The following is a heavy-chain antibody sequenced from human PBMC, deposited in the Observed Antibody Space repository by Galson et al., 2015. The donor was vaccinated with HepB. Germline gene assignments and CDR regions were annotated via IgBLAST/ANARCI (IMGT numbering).Heavy chain of an antibody. J-gene: IGHJ5*02. V-gene: IGHV1-18*01. CDR3: ARGALVVGVGATQNNWFAP. CDR2: ISVDNGSA. D-gene: IGHD2-15*01. CDR1: GYSFTSYG. Sequence: SVKVSCKASGYSFTSYGISWVRQARGQGLEWMGRISVDNGSANYAEKFQGRVTLTADTSTSTAYMELRSLRSDDTAVYFCARGALVVGVGATQNNWFAPWGQGTLVTVSS.